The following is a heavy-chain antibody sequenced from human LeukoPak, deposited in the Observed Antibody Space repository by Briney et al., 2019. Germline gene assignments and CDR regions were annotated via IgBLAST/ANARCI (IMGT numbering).Heavy chain of an antibody. CDR3: ARDRFPGATFTGWALDAFDI. V-gene: IGHV1-2*02. Sequence: ASVKVSCKASGYTFTDYYMHWVRQAPGQGLEWVGWINPNSGGTNYAQKFQGRVTMPRDTSISTAYMELSRLRSDDTAVYYCARDRFPGATFTGWALDAFDIWGQGTMVTVSS. D-gene: IGHD1-26*01. J-gene: IGHJ3*02. CDR2: INPNSGGT. CDR1: GYTFTDYY.